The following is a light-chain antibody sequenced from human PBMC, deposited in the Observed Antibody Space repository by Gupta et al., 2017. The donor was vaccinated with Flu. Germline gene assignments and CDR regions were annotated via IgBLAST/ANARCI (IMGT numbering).Light chain of an antibody. CDR3: QQYNDWPPERT. Sequence: EIVMTQSPATLSVSPGERATLSCRASQSINSNLAWYQQKPGQAPRLLIYGASSRTTGIPARFSGSGSGTEFTLTISSVQSEDFAVYYCQQYNDWPPERTFGQGTKVEL. J-gene: IGKJ1*01. V-gene: IGKV3-15*01. CDR2: GAS. CDR1: QSINSN.